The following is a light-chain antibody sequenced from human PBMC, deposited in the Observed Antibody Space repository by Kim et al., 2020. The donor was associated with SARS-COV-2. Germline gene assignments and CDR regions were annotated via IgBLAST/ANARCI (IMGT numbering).Light chain of an antibody. V-gene: IGKV1-39*01. Sequence: IQMTQSPSSLSTSVGDSVTITCRASQSISKYLNWYQQKPGEAPKLLIYGASTLQSGVPSRFSGSGSGTAFTLTINSLQPEDFATYYCQQTYSPLWTFGPGTKVDIK. CDR2: GAS. J-gene: IGKJ1*01. CDR3: QQTYSPLWT. CDR1: QSISKY.